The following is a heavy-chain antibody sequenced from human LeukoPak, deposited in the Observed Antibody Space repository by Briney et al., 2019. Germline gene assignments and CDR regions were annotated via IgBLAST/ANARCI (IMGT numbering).Heavy chain of an antibody. J-gene: IGHJ4*02. CDR3: ARSYPPRWELPDY. D-gene: IGHD1-26*01. Sequence: ASVKVSCMASGYTFTGYYMHWVRQAPGQGLEWMGWINPNSGGTNYAQKFQGRVTMTRDTSISTAYIELSRLRSDDTAVYYCARSYPPRWELPDYWGQGTLVTVSS. CDR2: INPNSGGT. CDR1: GYTFTGYY. V-gene: IGHV1-2*02.